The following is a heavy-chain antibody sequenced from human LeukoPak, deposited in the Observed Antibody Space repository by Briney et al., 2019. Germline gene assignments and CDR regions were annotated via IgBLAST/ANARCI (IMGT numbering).Heavy chain of an antibody. CDR2: ISYDGSNK. V-gene: IGHV3-30*18. CDR1: GFTFSSYG. J-gene: IGHJ4*02. D-gene: IGHD6-19*01. CDR3: AKDPAAIAVAGSSFDY. Sequence: GGSLRLSCAASGFTFSSYGMHWVRQAPGKGLEWVAVISYDGSNKYYADSVKGQFTISRDNSKNTLYLQMNSLRAEDTAVYYCAKDPAAIAVAGSSFDYWGQGTLVTVSS.